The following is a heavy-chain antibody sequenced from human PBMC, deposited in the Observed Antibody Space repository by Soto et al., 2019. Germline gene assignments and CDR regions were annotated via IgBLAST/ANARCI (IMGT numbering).Heavy chain of an antibody. Sequence: GSLRLSCAASGFTFRDFAISWVRHAPGRGLEWVSAISGSGGSTYYADSVKGRFTISRDNSKNTLYLQMNSLRAEDTAVYYCAKDLGQPRPHAFDIWGQGTMVTVSS. CDR1: GFTFRDFA. CDR3: AKDLGQPRPHAFDI. J-gene: IGHJ3*02. D-gene: IGHD3-16*01. CDR2: ISGSGGST. V-gene: IGHV3-23*01.